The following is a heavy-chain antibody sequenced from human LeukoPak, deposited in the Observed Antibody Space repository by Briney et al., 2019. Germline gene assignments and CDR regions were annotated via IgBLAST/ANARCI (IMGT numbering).Heavy chain of an antibody. V-gene: IGHV4-59*08. CDR2: IYYSGST. CDR1: GGSIYNYY. D-gene: IGHD6-13*01. Sequence: SETLSLTCTVSGGSIYNYYWSWIRQPPGKRLEWIGYIYYSGSTSYNPSLKSRVTISVDTSKNQFSLKLSPVTAADTAVYYCARHLSPGIAPKDYWGQGTLVTVSS. CDR3: ARHLSPGIAPKDY. J-gene: IGHJ4*02.